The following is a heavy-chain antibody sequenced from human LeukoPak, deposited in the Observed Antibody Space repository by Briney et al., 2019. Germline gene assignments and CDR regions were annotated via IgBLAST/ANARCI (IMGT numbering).Heavy chain of an antibody. Sequence: GGSLRLSCAASGSTFSSYDIHWVRHATGKGLEWVSGIGTAGEIYYPGSVKGRFTISRENAKNSLYLQMNSLRARDTAVYYCARAAYSSTWYSRYFDLWGRGTLVTVSS. CDR2: IGTAGEI. J-gene: IGHJ2*01. V-gene: IGHV3-13*01. CDR3: ARAAYSSTWYSRYFDL. D-gene: IGHD6-13*01. CDR1: GSTFSSYD.